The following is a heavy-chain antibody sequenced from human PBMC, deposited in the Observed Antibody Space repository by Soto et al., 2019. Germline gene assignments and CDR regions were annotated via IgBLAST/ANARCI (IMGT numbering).Heavy chain of an antibody. J-gene: IGHJ6*02. D-gene: IGHD3-16*01. CDR3: ASVTRLTYYYYGMDV. V-gene: IGHV4-59*01. CDR1: GGSISSYY. Sequence: SETLSLTCTVSGGSISSYYWSWIRQPPGKGLEWIGYIYYSGGTNYNPSLKSRVTISVDTSKNQFSLKLSSVTAADTAVYYCASVTRLTYYYYGMDVWGQGTTVTVSS. CDR2: IYYSGGT.